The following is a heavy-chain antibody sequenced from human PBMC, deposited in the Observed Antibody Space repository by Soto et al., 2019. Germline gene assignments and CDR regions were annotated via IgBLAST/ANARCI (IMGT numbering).Heavy chain of an antibody. CDR1: GGSIASSLYY. V-gene: IGHV4-39*01. D-gene: IGHD5-12*01. Sequence: SETLSLTCTVSGGSIASSLYYWGWVRQSPGKVLEWIESIYYSGSTHYNPSLKSRVTFSLDTSNNHFSLKLTSVTASDTAVYYCARRRVATETFDYWGQGTQVTVST. J-gene: IGHJ4*02. CDR2: IYYSGST. CDR3: ARRRVATETFDY.